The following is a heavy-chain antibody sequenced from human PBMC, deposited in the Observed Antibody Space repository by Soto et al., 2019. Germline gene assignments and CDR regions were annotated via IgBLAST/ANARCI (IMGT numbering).Heavy chain of an antibody. V-gene: IGHV5-51*01. D-gene: IGHD3-22*01. CDR1: GYSFIDYW. J-gene: IGHJ6*02. Sequence: GESLKISCKGSGYSFIDYWIGWVRQVPGKGLEWMGVIYPGDSDTRYSPSFQGHVTISADKSISTAYLQWSTLKASDTAMYYCARLRVNSGYPLMDVWGQGTTVTVSS. CDR2: IYPGDSDT. CDR3: ARLRVNSGYPLMDV.